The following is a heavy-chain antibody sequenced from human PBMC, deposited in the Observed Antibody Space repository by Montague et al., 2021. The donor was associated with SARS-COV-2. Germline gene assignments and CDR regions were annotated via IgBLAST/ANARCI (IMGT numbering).Heavy chain of an antibody. CDR2: INWNDEK. CDR3: TQSNYNYVSDYSGFAN. Sequence: PALVKPTQTLTLTCAFSGFSLSTSGMFVSWIRQPPGKALEWLAIINWNDEKLYSPSLKTRLTISKDTSKNQVVLILTNLDPVDTGTYYCTQSNYNYVSDYSGFANWGQGTLVTVSS. J-gene: IGHJ4*02. CDR1: GFSLSTSGMF. V-gene: IGHV2-70*01. D-gene: IGHD5-24*01.